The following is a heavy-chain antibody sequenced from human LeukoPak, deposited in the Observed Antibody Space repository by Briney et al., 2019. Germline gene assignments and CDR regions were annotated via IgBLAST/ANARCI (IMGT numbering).Heavy chain of an antibody. CDR3: ARALSWTTNSYYYMDV. V-gene: IGHV1-8*01. D-gene: IGHD3/OR15-3a*01. Sequence: ASVKVSFKASGYTFTSYDINWVRQATGQGLEWMGWMNPNSGNTGYAQKFQNRVTMTKNTSITTAYMELSSLRSEDTAVYYCARALSWTTNSYYYMDVWGKGTTFPVSS. CDR2: MNPNSGNT. J-gene: IGHJ6*03. CDR1: GYTFTSYD.